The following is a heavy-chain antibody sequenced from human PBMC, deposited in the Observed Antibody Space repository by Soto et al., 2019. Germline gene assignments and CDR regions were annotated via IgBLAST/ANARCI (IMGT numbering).Heavy chain of an antibody. CDR2: ISSSGSTI. CDR1: GFTFRSYN. J-gene: IGHJ4*02. Sequence: PGGSLRLSCAASGFTFRSYNMNWVRQAPGKGLEWVSYISSSGSTIYYADYVKGRFTISRDNAKISLYLQMNSLRAEYTSVYYCARSDYDDYGIDYWGQGSLVTGSS. V-gene: IGHV3-48*01. CDR3: ARSDYDDYGIDY. D-gene: IGHD4-17*01.